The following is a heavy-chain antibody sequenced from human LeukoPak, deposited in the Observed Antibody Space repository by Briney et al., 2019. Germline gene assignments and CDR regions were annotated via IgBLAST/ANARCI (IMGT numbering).Heavy chain of an antibody. CDR3: ASRLDYDFWSGYSRTDY. J-gene: IGHJ4*02. V-gene: IGHV4-30-2*01. CDR2: ISHSGST. CDR1: GGSISSGDYS. D-gene: IGHD3-3*01. Sequence: SETLSLTCTVSGGSISSGDYSWRWLRQAPGRGLEWIGYISHSGSTYFNPSLKSRVTISVDRSKKHFTLKLSSVTAADTAVYYCASRLDYDFWSGYSRTDYWGQGTLVTVSS.